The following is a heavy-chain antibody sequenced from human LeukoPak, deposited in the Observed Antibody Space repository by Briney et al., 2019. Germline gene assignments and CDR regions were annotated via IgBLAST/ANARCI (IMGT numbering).Heavy chain of an antibody. CDR1: GYTFTGYY. V-gene: IGHV1-2*02. Sequence: ASVKVSCKASGYTFTGYYMHWVRQAPGQGLEWMGWINPNSGGTNYAQKFQGRVTMTRDTSISTAYMELSRLRSDDMAVYYCAVPSIHRGLLSSNWFDPWGQGTLVTVSS. J-gene: IGHJ5*02. CDR3: AVPSIHRGLLSSNWFDP. D-gene: IGHD5-18*01. CDR2: INPNSGGT.